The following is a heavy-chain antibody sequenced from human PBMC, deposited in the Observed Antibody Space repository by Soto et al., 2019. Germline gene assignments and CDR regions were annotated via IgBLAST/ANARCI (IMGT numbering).Heavy chain of an antibody. V-gene: IGHV3-48*04. CDR2: ISSSDITI. D-gene: IGHD5-12*01. Sequence: EVQLVESGGDLVQPGGSLRLSCAASGFTFSSHSMNWVRQAPGKGLEWVSYISSSDITIYYADSVKGRFTMSRDNAENSLFLKMNSLRAEDTAIYFCARDRYGDYDHDFWGQGTLVTVSS. J-gene: IGHJ4*02. CDR3: ARDRYGDYDHDF. CDR1: GFTFSSHS.